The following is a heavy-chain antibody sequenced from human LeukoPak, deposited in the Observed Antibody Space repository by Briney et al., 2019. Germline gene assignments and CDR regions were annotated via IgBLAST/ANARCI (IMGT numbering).Heavy chain of an antibody. Sequence: GGSLRLSCAASGFTFSSYSMNWVRQAPGKGLEWVSSISSSSSYIYYADSVKGRFTISRDYAKNSLYLQMNSLRAEDTAVYYCARDSGIITAFDYWGQGTLVTVSS. CDR3: ARDSGIITAFDY. D-gene: IGHD3-10*01. J-gene: IGHJ4*02. CDR1: GFTFSSYS. CDR2: ISSSSSYI. V-gene: IGHV3-21*01.